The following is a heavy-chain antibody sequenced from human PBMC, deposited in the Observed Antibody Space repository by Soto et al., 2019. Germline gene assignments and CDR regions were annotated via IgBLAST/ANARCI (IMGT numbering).Heavy chain of an antibody. CDR2: MNPNSGNT. V-gene: IGHV1-8*01. CDR3: ARVGLVPAAIRNYYYYGMDV. D-gene: IGHD2-2*01. J-gene: IGHJ6*02. Sequence: QVQLVQSGAEVKKPGASVKVSCKASGYTFTSYDINRVRQATGQGLEWMGWMNPNSGNTGYAQKFQGRVTMTRNTSISTADMELSSLRSEATAVYYCARVGLVPAAIRNYYYYGMDVWGQGTTVTVSS. CDR1: GYTFTSYD.